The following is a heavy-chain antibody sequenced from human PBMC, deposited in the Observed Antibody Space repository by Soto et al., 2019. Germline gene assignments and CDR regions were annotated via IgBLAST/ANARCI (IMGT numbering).Heavy chain of an antibody. V-gene: IGHV4-34*01. CDR2: INHSGST. CDR3: ARGRDSSSSGGRYYYGMDV. CDR1: GGSCSGYY. J-gene: IGHJ6*02. Sequence: SETLSLTCAVYGGSCSGYYWSWIRQPPGKGLEWIGEINHSGSTNYNPSLKSRVTISVDTSKNQFSLKLSSVTAADTAVYYCARGRDSSSSGGRYYYGMDVWAQGTTVTVSS. D-gene: IGHD6-6*01.